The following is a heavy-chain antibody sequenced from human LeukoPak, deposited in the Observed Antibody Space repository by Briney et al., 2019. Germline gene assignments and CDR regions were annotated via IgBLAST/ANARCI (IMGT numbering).Heavy chain of an antibody. Sequence: GGSLRLSCAASEFTFSSYAMSWVRQAPGKGLEWVSAISDSGGSTYYADSVKGRFTISRDNSKNTVYLQMNSLRAEDTAVYYCAKDRRACSSSSCYYRFDYWGRGTLVTVSS. CDR3: AKDRRACSSSSCYYRFDY. CDR1: EFTFSSYA. J-gene: IGHJ4*02. V-gene: IGHV3-23*01. CDR2: ISDSGGST. D-gene: IGHD2-2*01.